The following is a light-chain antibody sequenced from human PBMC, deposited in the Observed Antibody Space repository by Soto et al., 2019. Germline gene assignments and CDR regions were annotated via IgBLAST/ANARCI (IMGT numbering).Light chain of an antibody. CDR3: QHYNNWPWT. J-gene: IGKJ1*01. Sequence: EVVMTQTPATLSVSPGERVTLSCRASQSVSSNLAWYQHKPGRSPRLLIYGASTRATDIPATFSGSGSGTEFTLTISSLQSEDFAVYYCQHYNNWPWTFGQGTKV. CDR1: QSVSSN. V-gene: IGKV3-15*01. CDR2: GAS.